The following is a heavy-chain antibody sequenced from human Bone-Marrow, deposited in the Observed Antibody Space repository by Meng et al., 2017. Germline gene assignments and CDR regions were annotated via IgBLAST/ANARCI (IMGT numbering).Heavy chain of an antibody. J-gene: IGHJ4*02. V-gene: IGHV3-23*04. D-gene: IGHD3-10*01. CDR3: ARDIR. CDR2: ISGSGGST. Sequence: EVHLVDSWRGLLQPGGYLGLSCEASGSTFISYAMSWFRQVPGKGLEWVSAISGSGGSTKYADFVKGRFTISRDNSKNTLYLQMNSLRAEDTAVYYCARDIRWGQGTLVTVSS. CDR1: GSTFISYA.